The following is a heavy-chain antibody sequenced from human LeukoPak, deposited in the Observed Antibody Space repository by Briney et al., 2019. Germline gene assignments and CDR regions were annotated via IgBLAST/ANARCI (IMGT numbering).Heavy chain of an antibody. Sequence: ASVRVSCKASGYTFDTYGLCWVRQAPGHGLEWMGWISANNGKTDFAQKFQGRVTLTTDTSTTTAYMELTGLRPDDTAVYYCAKVAGDRLDSWGQGTLVTVSS. J-gene: IGHJ5*02. V-gene: IGHV1-18*01. CDR1: GYTFDTYG. D-gene: IGHD6-19*01. CDR3: AKVAGDRLDS. CDR2: ISANNGKT.